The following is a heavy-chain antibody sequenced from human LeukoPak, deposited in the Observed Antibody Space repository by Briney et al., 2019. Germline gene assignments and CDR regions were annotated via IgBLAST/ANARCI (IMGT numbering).Heavy chain of an antibody. CDR2: IYHSGST. CDR3: ARDYGSGINGQYYFDY. CDR1: GYSISSGYY. Sequence: SETLSLTCTVSGYSISSGYYWGWIRQPPGKGLEWIGSIYHSGSTYYNPSLKSRVTISVDTSKNQFSLKLSSVTAADTAVYYCARDYGSGINGQYYFDYWGQGTLVTVSS. J-gene: IGHJ4*02. D-gene: IGHD3-10*01. V-gene: IGHV4-38-2*02.